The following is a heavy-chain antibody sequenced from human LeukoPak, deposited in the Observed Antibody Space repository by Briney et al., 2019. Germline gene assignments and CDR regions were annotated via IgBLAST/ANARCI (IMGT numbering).Heavy chain of an antibody. D-gene: IGHD3-10*01. J-gene: IGHJ4*02. V-gene: IGHV1-2*02. CDR3: AREDYFASGGTSY. CDR1: GYTFTGYY. Sequence: ASVKVSCKASGYTFTGYYMHWVRQAPGQGLEWMGWINPNSGGTNYAQKFQGRVTMTRDTSISTAYMELSSLRSEDTAVYYCAREDYFASGGTSYWGQGSLVTVSS. CDR2: INPNSGGT.